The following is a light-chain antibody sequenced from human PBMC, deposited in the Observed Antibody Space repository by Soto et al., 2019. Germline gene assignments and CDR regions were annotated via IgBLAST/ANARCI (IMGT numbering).Light chain of an antibody. CDR3: QQRSNWPRT. CDR2: DAS. Sequence: EIVLTQSPATLSLSPGERATLSCRASQSFSSYLAWYQQKPGQAPRLLIYDASNRATGIPARFSGSGSGTDFTLTISSLEPEDFEVYYCQQRSNWPRTFGQGTKVDIX. CDR1: QSFSSY. J-gene: IGKJ1*01. V-gene: IGKV3-11*01.